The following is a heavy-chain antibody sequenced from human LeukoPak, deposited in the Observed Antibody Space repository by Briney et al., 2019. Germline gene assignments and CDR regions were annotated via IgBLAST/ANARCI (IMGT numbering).Heavy chain of an antibody. Sequence: EASVKVSCKASGYTFTSYAMNWARQAPGQGLEWMGWINTNTGNPTYAQGFAGRFVFSLDTSVSTAYLQISSLKAEDTAVYYCARDVNYYDSSGPAPFDYWGQGTLVTVSS. V-gene: IGHV7-4-1*02. CDR3: ARDVNYYDSSGPAPFDY. CDR2: INTNTGNP. D-gene: IGHD3-22*01. CDR1: GYTFTSYA. J-gene: IGHJ4*02.